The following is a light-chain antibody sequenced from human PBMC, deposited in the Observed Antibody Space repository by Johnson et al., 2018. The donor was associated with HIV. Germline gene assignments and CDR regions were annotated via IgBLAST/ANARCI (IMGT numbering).Light chain of an antibody. J-gene: IGLJ1*01. CDR2: RNN. CDR3: ATGDESLHHYV. Sequence: QSALTQPPSVSAAPRQTVTISCSGSSSNIGSNTVNWHQQLPRTAPKLLIYRNNLRPSGIPDRFSGSKSGTSASLAISGLPTEDEADYYCATGDESLHHYVFGTGTRVTVL. V-gene: IGLV1-44*01. CDR1: SSNIGSNT.